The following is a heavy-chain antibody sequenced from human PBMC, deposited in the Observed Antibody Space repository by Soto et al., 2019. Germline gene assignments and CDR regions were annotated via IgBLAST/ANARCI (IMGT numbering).Heavy chain of an antibody. V-gene: IGHV5-10-1*01. Sequence: GESLKISCKGSGYTFTTYWITWVRQTPGKGLEWMGRIDPGNSYTSYNPSFQGHVTLSADNSENTLYLHMNSLGPEDTALYYCATEMITLITLLDYWGQGTLVTVSS. CDR2: IDPGNSYT. CDR1: GYTFTTYW. J-gene: IGHJ4*02. CDR3: ATEMITLITLLDY. D-gene: IGHD3-22*01.